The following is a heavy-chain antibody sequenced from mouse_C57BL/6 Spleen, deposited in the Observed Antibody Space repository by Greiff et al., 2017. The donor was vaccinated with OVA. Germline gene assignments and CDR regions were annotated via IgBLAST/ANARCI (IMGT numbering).Heavy chain of an antibody. Sequence: QVQLQQSGAELVRPGASVTLSCKASGYTFTDYEMHWVKQTPVHGLEWIGAIDPETGGTAYNQKFKGKAILTADKSSSTAYMELRSLTSEDSAVYYCTRSSTGSPFAYWGQGTLVTVSA. CDR2: IDPETGGT. D-gene: IGHD4-1*01. CDR3: TRSSTGSPFAY. V-gene: IGHV1-15*01. J-gene: IGHJ3*01. CDR1: GYTFTDYE.